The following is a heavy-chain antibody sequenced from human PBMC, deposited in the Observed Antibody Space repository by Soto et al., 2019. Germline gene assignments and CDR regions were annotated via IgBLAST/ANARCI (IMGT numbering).Heavy chain of an antibody. J-gene: IGHJ6*02. CDR1: GFTFNIAW. Sequence: GGSLTLSCAASGFTFNIAWMSWVRQAPGKGLEWVGRIKSKSDGGTTDYAAPVKGRFTISRDDSKNKLYLQMNSLKTEDTAVYYCTRQGRYCSSSSLSHYYRYGMDDWGQGTTVTVSS. V-gene: IGHV3-15*01. D-gene: IGHD2-2*01. CDR3: TRQGRYCSSSSLSHYYRYGMDD. CDR2: IKSKSDGGTT.